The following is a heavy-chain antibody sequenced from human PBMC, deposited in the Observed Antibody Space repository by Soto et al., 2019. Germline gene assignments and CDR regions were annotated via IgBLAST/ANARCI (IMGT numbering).Heavy chain of an antibody. Sequence: PGGSLRLSCAASGFTFSNAWMSWVRQAPGKGLEWVGRIKSKTDGGTTDYAAPVKGRFTISRDDSKNTLYLQMNSLKTEDTAVYYCTTDDIAVAGPYYYYYMDVWGKGTTVTVSS. CDR1: GFTFSNAW. D-gene: IGHD6-19*01. V-gene: IGHV3-15*01. J-gene: IGHJ6*03. CDR2: IKSKTDGGTT. CDR3: TTDDIAVAGPYYYYYMDV.